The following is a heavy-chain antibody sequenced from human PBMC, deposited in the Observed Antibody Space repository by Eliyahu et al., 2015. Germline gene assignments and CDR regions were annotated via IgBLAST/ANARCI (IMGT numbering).Heavy chain of an antibody. Sequence: QVQLVESGGGVVQPGGSLXLSCAASGFPFXSYGMHWVRQAPGKGLGWVAFIRYDGSNKYYADSVKGRFTISRDNSKNTLYLQMNSLRAEDTAVYYCAKAYCTNGVCLFDYWGQGTLVTVSS. J-gene: IGHJ4*02. CDR1: GFPFXSYG. CDR3: AKAYCTNGVCLFDY. V-gene: IGHV3-30*02. CDR2: IRYDGSNK. D-gene: IGHD2-8*01.